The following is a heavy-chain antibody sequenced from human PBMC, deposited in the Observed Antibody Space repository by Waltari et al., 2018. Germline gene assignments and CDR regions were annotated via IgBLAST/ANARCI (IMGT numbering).Heavy chain of an antibody. V-gene: IGHV4-39*01. CDR3: ARHWKRNGYRFDP. D-gene: IGHD5-12*01. Sequence: QLQLQESGPGLVKPSETLSLTCPVSGDSISRSSYYWGWIRQSPGKGLEWIGTIYYSGNTYYNPTLKSRVTISGDTSKNQFSLKLSSVTAADTAVYYCARHWKRNGYRFDPWGQGTLVTVSS. J-gene: IGHJ5*02. CDR1: GDSISRSSYY. CDR2: IYYSGNT.